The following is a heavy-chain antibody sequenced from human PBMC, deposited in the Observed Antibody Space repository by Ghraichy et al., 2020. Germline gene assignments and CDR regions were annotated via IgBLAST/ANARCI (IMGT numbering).Heavy chain of an antibody. D-gene: IGHD3-22*01. CDR2: ISSSGSTT. J-gene: IGHJ6*02. Sequence: LSLTCAASGFTFSDYYMSWIRQAPGKGLEWVSYISSSGSTTHYADSVKGRFTISRDNAKNSLYLQMNSLRAEDTAVYYCARSSAQPSFYGMDVWGQGTTVTVSS. CDR1: GFTFSDYY. V-gene: IGHV3-11*01. CDR3: ARSSAQPSFYGMDV.